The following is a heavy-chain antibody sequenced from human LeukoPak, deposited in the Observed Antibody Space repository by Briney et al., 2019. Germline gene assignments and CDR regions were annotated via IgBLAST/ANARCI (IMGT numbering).Heavy chain of an antibody. CDR2: ISSNGGST. CDR1: GFTFSSYA. Sequence: GGSLRLSCSASGFTFSSYAMHWVRQAPGKGLEYVSAISSNGGSTYYADSVKGRFTISRDSSKNTLYLQMSSLRAEDTAVYYCVKEGLVLRYFDWFRGSYYFDYWGQGTLVTVSS. D-gene: IGHD3-9*01. V-gene: IGHV3-64D*06. J-gene: IGHJ4*02. CDR3: VKEGLVLRYFDWFRGSYYFDY.